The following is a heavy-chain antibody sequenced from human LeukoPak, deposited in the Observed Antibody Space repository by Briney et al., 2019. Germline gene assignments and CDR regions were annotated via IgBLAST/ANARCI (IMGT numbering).Heavy chain of an antibody. CDR1: GLTFSSYW. CDR3: AREPMVRGVITTCFDY. CDR2: INQDGSEK. Sequence: GGSLRLSCAASGLTFSSYWMSWVRQAPGKGLEWVANINQDGSEKYYVDSVKGRFTISRDNAKNSLYLQMNSQRAEDTAVYYCAREPMVRGVITTCFDYWGQGTLVTVSS. J-gene: IGHJ4*02. D-gene: IGHD3-10*01. V-gene: IGHV3-7*03.